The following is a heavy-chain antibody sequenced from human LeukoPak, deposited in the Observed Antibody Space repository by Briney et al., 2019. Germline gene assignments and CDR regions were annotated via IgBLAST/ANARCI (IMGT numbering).Heavy chain of an antibody. Sequence: ASVKVSCKASGYTFTSYAMHWVRQAPGQRLERMGWINTGNGNTKYSQKFQGRVTITRDTSASTAYMELSSLRSEDTAVYYCARDRLGYNWFDPWGQGTLVTVSS. CDR3: ARDRLGYNWFDP. V-gene: IGHV1-3*04. CDR1: GYTFTSYA. J-gene: IGHJ5*02. CDR2: INTGNGNT. D-gene: IGHD3-16*01.